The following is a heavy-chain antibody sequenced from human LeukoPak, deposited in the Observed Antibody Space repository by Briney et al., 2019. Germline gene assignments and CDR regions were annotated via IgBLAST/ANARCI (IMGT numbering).Heavy chain of an antibody. CDR1: GYTFTVSD. Sequence: ASVRVSCRTSGYTFTVSDINWVQQAPGQGLEWMGWMSPNSGATGYAKKFQGRVTMARDTSISTAYMELSNLKSEDTAVYFCARRGYSGYADWGQGTLVTVSS. J-gene: IGHJ4*02. D-gene: IGHD5-12*01. CDR3: ARRGYSGYAD. V-gene: IGHV1-8*01. CDR2: MSPNSGAT.